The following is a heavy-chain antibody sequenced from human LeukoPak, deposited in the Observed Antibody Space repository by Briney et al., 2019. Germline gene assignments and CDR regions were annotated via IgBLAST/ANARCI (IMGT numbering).Heavy chain of an antibody. Sequence: ASVEVSCKASGYTFTGYYMHWVRQAPGQGLEWMGWINPNSGGTNYAQKFQGWVTMTRDTSISTAYMELSRLRSDDTAVYYCARAGHSGYDYDYFDYWGQGTLDTVSS. CDR2: INPNSGGT. CDR3: ARAGHSGYDYDYFDY. J-gene: IGHJ4*02. D-gene: IGHD5-12*01. CDR1: GYTFTGYY. V-gene: IGHV1-2*04.